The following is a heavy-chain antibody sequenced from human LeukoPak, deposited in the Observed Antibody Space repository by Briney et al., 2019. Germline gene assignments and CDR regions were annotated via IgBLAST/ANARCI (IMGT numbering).Heavy chain of an antibody. Sequence: GGSLRLSSAASGFTFSSYAMHWVRQAPGKGVEYVSAISSNGGSTYYANSVKGRFTISRDNSKNTLYLQMGSLRAEDMAVYYCARGYSYGQYYFDYWGQGTLVTVSS. J-gene: IGHJ4*02. CDR2: ISSNGGST. V-gene: IGHV3-64*01. CDR1: GFTFSSYA. CDR3: ARGYSYGQYYFDY. D-gene: IGHD5-18*01.